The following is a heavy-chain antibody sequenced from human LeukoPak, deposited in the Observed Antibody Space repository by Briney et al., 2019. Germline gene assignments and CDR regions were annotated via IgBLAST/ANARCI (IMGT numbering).Heavy chain of an antibody. CDR3: ARDRRDIVVVVAAFLFDY. Sequence: PGGSLRLSCAASGFTFSSYAMHWIRQAPGKGLEWVAVISYDGSNKYYADSVKGRFTISRDNSKNTLYLQMNSLRAEDTAVYYCARDRRDIVVVVAAFLFDYWGQGTLVTVSS. J-gene: IGHJ4*02. CDR1: GFTFSSYA. V-gene: IGHV3-30-3*01. D-gene: IGHD2-15*01. CDR2: ISYDGSNK.